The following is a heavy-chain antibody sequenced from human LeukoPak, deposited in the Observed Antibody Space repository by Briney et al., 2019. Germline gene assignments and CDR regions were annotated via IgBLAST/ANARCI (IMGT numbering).Heavy chain of an antibody. CDR1: GGSISSGGYY. CDR2: IYYSGST. V-gene: IGHV4-31*03. J-gene: IGHJ4*02. CDR3: ARELGYCSSTSCLTTYFDY. D-gene: IGHD2-2*01. Sequence: SETLSLTCTVSGGSISSGGYYWSWIRQHPGKGLEWIGYIYYSGSTYYNPSLKSRVTISVDTSKNQFSLKLSSVTAADTAVYYCARELGYCSSTSCLTTYFDYWGQGTLVTVSS.